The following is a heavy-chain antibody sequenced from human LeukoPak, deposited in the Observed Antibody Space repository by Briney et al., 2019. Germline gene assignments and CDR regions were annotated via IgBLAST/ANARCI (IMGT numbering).Heavy chain of an antibody. CDR2: IGNSGGRT. Sequence: GGSLRLSCAASGFTFNNYAMNWVRQTPEKGLEWVSTIGNSGGRTFYLDSVKGRFTISRDNTKNTLYLEMNSLRAEDTAVYYCARGLNNDDWNSFNYWGQGTLVTVSS. J-gene: IGHJ4*02. D-gene: IGHD1-1*01. V-gene: IGHV3-23*01. CDR3: ARGLNNDDWNSFNY. CDR1: GFTFNNYA.